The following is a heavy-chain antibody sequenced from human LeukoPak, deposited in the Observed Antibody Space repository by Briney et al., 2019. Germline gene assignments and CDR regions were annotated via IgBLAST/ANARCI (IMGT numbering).Heavy chain of an antibody. D-gene: IGHD3-22*01. J-gene: IGHJ4*02. Sequence: ASVKVSCKASGYTFTGYYMHWVRQAPGQGLEWMGRINPNSGGTNYAQKFQGRVTMTRDTSISTAYMELSRLRSDDTAAYYCARDYYDSSGYYSHLNWGQGTLVTVSS. CDR1: GYTFTGYY. CDR3: ARDYYDSSGYYSHLN. V-gene: IGHV1-2*06. CDR2: INPNSGGT.